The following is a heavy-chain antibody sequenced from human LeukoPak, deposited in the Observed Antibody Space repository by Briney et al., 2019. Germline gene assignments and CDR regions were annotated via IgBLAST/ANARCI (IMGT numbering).Heavy chain of an antibody. Sequence: GGSLRLSCAASGFTFSRYAMSWVRQAPGKGLEWVSAISGGGGSTYYADSVKGRFTISRDNSKNTLYLQMNSLRAEDTAVYYCAKGGGARYCSSTSCIYFDYWGQGTLVTVSS. V-gene: IGHV3-23*01. CDR3: AKGGGARYCSSTSCIYFDY. J-gene: IGHJ4*02. CDR2: ISGGGGST. D-gene: IGHD2-2*01. CDR1: GFTFSRYA.